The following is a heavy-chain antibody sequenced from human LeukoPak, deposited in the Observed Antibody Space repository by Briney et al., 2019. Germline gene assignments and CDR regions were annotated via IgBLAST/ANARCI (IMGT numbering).Heavy chain of an antibody. CDR1: GYSFTRYD. Sequence: ASVKVSCKASGYSFTRYDISWVRQAPGQGLEWMGWISTYSGNTNYAQRLHGRVTMTTDTSTTTAHMELRNLRTDDTAVYYCARDAYNSRYFDYWGQGTLVTVSS. CDR3: ARDAYNSRYFDY. V-gene: IGHV1-18*01. CDR2: ISTYSGNT. J-gene: IGHJ4*02. D-gene: IGHD5-24*01.